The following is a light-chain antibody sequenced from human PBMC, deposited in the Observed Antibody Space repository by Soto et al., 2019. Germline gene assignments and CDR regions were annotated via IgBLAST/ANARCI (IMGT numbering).Light chain of an antibody. V-gene: IGLV1-44*01. CDR2: YNN. CDR3: AAWDDSLYGWV. CDR1: SSNIGSNT. J-gene: IGLJ3*02. Sequence: QSVLTQPPSASGTPGQRFTISCSGSSSNIGSNTVNWYQQLPGTAPTLLIYYNNQRPSGVPDRFSGSKSGTSASLAISGLQSEDEAHYYCAAWDDSLYGWVFGGGTKVTVL.